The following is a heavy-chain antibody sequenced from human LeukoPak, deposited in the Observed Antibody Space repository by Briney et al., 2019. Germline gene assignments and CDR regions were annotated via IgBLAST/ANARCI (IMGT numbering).Heavy chain of an antibody. Sequence: ASVKVSCKASGYTFTSYGISWVRQAPGQGLEWMGWINPNSGGTNYAQKFQGRVTMTRDTSISTAYMELSRLRSDDTAVYYCARTGVYCGGDCYYGYWGQGTLVTVSS. D-gene: IGHD2-21*01. CDR3: ARTGVYCGGDCYYGY. V-gene: IGHV1-2*02. CDR1: GYTFTSYG. J-gene: IGHJ4*02. CDR2: INPNSGGT.